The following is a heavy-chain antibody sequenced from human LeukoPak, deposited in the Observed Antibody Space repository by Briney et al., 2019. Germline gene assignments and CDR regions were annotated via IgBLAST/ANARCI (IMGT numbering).Heavy chain of an antibody. CDR2: ITGSGGST. CDR3: AKVLRGTYYYLDY. Sequence: GGSLRLSCAASGFTFSNYAMSWVRQAPGKGLEWVSGITGSGGSTYYADSVKGRFTISRDNSKHTLDLQMNSLRAEDTAKYFCAKVLRGTYYYLDYWGLGTLVTVSS. CDR1: GFTFSNYA. D-gene: IGHD1-26*01. J-gene: IGHJ4*02. V-gene: IGHV3-23*01.